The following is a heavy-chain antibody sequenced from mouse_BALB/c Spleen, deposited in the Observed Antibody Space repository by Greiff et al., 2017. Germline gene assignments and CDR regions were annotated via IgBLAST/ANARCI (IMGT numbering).Heavy chain of an antibody. CDR3: ARRRGNDYYAMDY. V-gene: IGHV1-54*01. J-gene: IGHJ4*01. Sequence: QVQLQQSGAELVRPGTSVKVSCKASGYAFTNYLIEWVKQRPGQGLEWIGVINPGSGGTNYNEKFKGKATLTADKSSSTAYMQLSSLTSDDSAVYVCARRRGNDYYAMDYWGQGTSVTVSS. CDR2: INPGSGGT. CDR1: GYAFTNYL. D-gene: IGHD2-1*01.